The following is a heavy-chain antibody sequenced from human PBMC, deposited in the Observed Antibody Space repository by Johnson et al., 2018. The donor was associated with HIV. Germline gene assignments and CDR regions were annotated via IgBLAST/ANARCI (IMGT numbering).Heavy chain of an antibody. CDR2: IYHDGTNK. D-gene: IGHD4-23*01. J-gene: IGHJ3*02. Sequence: QVQLVESGGGVVQPGRSLRLSCAASGFTFSSYAMHWVRQAPGKGLEWVAIIYHDGTNKYYADSVKGRFPISRDNSKNTLSLQMNSLRVEDTAMYYCAKARSLLDYGGFDAFDIWGQGTLVIVSS. CDR1: GFTFSSYA. CDR3: AKARSLLDYGGFDAFDI. V-gene: IGHV3-33*06.